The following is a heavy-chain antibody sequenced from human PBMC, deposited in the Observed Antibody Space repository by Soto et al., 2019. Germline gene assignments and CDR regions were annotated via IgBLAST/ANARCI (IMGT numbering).Heavy chain of an antibody. V-gene: IGHV3-9*01. D-gene: IGHD5-12*01. CDR2: INYNGGRV. J-gene: IGHJ4*02. Sequence: EVRLVESGGGFVQPGRSLRLSCTVSGFTFDEHSMHWVRQAPGKGLEWVSGINYNGGRVAYVDSVRGRFTIARDNANNSLFLQMNSLRPEHTGLYFCSKGRPRYSGLDTDFDAWGQGTPVTVSS. CDR1: GFTFDEHS. CDR3: SKGRPRYSGLDTDFDA.